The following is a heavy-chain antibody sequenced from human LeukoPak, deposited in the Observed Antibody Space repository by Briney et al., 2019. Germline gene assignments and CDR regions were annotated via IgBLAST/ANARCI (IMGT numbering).Heavy chain of an antibody. CDR1: DGSISNYY. J-gene: IGHJ6*03. Sequence: SETLSLTCTVSDGSISNYYWSWIRQPAGKGLGWIGRIYTSGTTNYNPSLKSRVTMSVDTSKNHFSLNLDSVTAADTAVYYCARDVRRSSSSANSYYYYMDVWGKGTTATVSS. CDR3: ARDVRRSSSSANSYYYYMDV. CDR2: IYTSGTT. D-gene: IGHD6-6*01. V-gene: IGHV4-4*07.